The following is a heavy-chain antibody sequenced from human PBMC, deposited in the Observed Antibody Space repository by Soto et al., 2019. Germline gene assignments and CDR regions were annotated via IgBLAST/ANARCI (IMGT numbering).Heavy chain of an antibody. D-gene: IGHD6-6*01. J-gene: IGHJ4*02. CDR1: GFTFSSYA. Sequence: LRLSCAASGFTFSSYAMHWVRQAPGKGLEWVAVISYDGSNKYYADSVKGRFTISRDNSKNTLYLQMNSLRAEDTAVYYCARDSSIAAFDYWGQGTLVTVSS. V-gene: IGHV3-30-3*01. CDR2: ISYDGSNK. CDR3: ARDSSIAAFDY.